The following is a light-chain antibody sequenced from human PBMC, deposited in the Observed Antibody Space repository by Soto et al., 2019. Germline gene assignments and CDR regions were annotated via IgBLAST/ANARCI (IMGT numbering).Light chain of an antibody. J-gene: IGKJ5*01. Sequence: EIVFTQSPATRSLSPGERATLSCRASQSVSSYLAWYQQKPGQPPRLLISGASTRATGIPARFSGSGSGTEFTLTISSLQSEDFAVYYCQQYSNWTPFTFGQGTRLEIK. CDR3: QQYSNWTPFT. CDR1: QSVSSY. CDR2: GAS. V-gene: IGKV3-15*01.